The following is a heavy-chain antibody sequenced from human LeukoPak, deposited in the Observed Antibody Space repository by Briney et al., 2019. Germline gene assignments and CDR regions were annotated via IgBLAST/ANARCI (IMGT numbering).Heavy chain of an antibody. CDR1: GFTFSSHG. J-gene: IGHJ5*02. CDR3: AKDGSSSWYNWFDP. CDR2: IWYDGSNK. D-gene: IGHD6-13*01. Sequence: GGSLRLSCAASGFTFSSHGMHWVRRAPGKGLEWVAVIWYDGSNKYYADSVKGRFTISRDNSKNTLYLQMNSLRAEDTAVYYCAKDGSSSWYNWFDPWGQGTLVTVSS. V-gene: IGHV3-33*06.